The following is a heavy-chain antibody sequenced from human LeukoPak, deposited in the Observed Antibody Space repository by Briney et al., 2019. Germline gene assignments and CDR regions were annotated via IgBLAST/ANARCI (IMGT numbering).Heavy chain of an antibody. CDR3: ARETLLPDFWSDYAVDC. D-gene: IGHD3-3*01. CDR1: GYSISSGYY. Sequence: RSSETLSLTCTVSGYSISSGYYWGWIRQPPGKGLEWIGTMYHSGSTYYNPSLKSRVTISFDTSKNQFSLKLSSVTAADTAVYYCARETLLPDFWSDYAVDCWGQGTLVTVSS. CDR2: MYHSGST. J-gene: IGHJ4*02. V-gene: IGHV4-38-2*02.